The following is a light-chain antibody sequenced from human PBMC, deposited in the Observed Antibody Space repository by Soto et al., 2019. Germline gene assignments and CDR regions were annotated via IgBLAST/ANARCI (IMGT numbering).Light chain of an antibody. Sequence: QSALTQPASVSGSPGQSITISCTGTSSDVGGYNYVSWFQQHPGKAPKLMIYEVSNRPSGVSNRFSGSKSSNTASLTISGLQAEDESDYYCSSYTTSSTLVLFGGGTQLTVL. CDR2: EVS. CDR1: SSDVGGYNY. J-gene: IGLJ2*01. CDR3: SSYTTSSTLVL. V-gene: IGLV2-14*01.